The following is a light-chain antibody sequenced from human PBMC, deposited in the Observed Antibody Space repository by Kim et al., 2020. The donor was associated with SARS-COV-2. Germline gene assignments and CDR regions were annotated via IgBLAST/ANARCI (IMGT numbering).Light chain of an antibody. J-gene: IGKJ5*01. CDR2: GAS. Sequence: EIVLTQSPGTLSLSPGERATLSCRASQSVSRTYLGWYQQMPGQAPSLLIYGASNRAPGIPDRFIGSGSGTDFTLTISRLEPEDFAVYFCQQYGSPPITFGPGTRLEIK. CDR3: QQYGSPPIT. V-gene: IGKV3-20*01. CDR1: QSVSRTY.